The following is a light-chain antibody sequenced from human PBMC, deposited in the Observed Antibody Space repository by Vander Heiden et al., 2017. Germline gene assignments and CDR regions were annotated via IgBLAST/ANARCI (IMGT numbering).Light chain of an antibody. CDR3: NSRDSSGNHLVV. CDR1: SLRSQY. Sequence: SPELTQYPSLSVLLRQTLRLTRQADSLRSQYATLYQPQPRQATVLVIYGKDNRPSGIPDRFSGSSSGNTASLTITGAQAEDEADYYCNSRDSSGNHLVVFGGGTKLTVL. CDR2: GKD. J-gene: IGLJ2*01. V-gene: IGLV3-19*01.